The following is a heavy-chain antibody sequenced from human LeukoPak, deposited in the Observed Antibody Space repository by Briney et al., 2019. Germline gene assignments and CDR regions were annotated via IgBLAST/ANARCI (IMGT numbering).Heavy chain of an antibody. Sequence: GESLQISCKGSGYIFTSYWISWVRQLPGKGLEWMGRIDPSDSYTNYSPSFQGHVTISADKSISTAYLQWSSPKASDTAMYYCARRRKAYDSSGYYLYYFDYWGQGTLVTVSS. CDR3: ARRRKAYDSSGYYLYYFDY. D-gene: IGHD3-22*01. V-gene: IGHV5-10-1*01. CDR1: GYIFTSYW. J-gene: IGHJ4*02. CDR2: IDPSDSYT.